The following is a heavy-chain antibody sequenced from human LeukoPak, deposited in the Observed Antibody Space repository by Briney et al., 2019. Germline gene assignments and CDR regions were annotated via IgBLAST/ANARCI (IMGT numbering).Heavy chain of an antibody. J-gene: IGHJ3*02. CDR3: ARVSGSYLIDAFDI. V-gene: IGHV4-4*07. CDR2: IYTSGST. D-gene: IGHD1-26*01. CDR1: GGSISSYY. Sequence: SETLSLTCTVSGGSISSYYWSWIRQPAGKGLEWIGRIYTSGSTNYNPSLKSRVTMSVDTSKNQFSLKLSSVTAADTAVYYCARVSGSYLIDAFDIWGQGTMVTVSS.